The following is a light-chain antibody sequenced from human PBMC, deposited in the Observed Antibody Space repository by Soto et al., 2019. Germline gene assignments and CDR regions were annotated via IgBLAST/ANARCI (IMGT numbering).Light chain of an antibody. V-gene: IGKV3-20*01. CDR2: GAS. CDR3: QQYGSTPFI. CDR1: QTVSSNF. J-gene: IGKJ3*01. Sequence: ESVLTQSPGTLSLSPGERATLSCRASQTVSSNFLAWYRQKPGQAPRLLIYGASSRATGIPDRFSGSGSGTDFTLTITKLDPEDFAVYYCQQYGSTPFIFGPGTKVDF.